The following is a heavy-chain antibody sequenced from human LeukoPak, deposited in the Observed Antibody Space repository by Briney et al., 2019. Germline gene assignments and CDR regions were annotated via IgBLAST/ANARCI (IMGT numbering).Heavy chain of an antibody. J-gene: IGHJ5*02. CDR3: AREGTLAAAGLNWFDP. CDR2: INPSGGST. D-gene: IGHD6-13*01. Sequence: SVSIYCTPSGYTSTRNYMQWARHAPPQGHEWLGIINPSGGSTSYAQKFQGRVTTTRDTSTSTVYMELSSLRSEDTAVYYCAREGTLAAAGLNWFDPWGQGTLVTVSS. CDR1: GYTSTRNY. V-gene: IGHV1-46*01.